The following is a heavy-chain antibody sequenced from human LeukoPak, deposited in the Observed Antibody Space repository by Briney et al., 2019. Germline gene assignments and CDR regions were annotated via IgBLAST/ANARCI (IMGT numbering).Heavy chain of an antibody. J-gene: IGHJ3*02. D-gene: IGHD2-15*01. CDR2: INSDARRP. CDR1: GFTVRDYW. V-gene: IGHV3-74*01. Sequence: SGGSLRLSCAASGFTVRDYWMHWVRQAPGKGLVWVSRINSDARRPSYAGLVKGRFTISRDNAKNTLYLQMNSLRVEDTALYYCARETREAGSGDHQTDAFDIWGQGTMVSVSS. CDR3: ARETREAGSGDHQTDAFDI.